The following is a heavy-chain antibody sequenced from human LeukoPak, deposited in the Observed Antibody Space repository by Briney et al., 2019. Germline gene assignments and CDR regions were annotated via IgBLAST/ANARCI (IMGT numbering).Heavy chain of an antibody. CDR1: GYSFTSYW. CDR2: IYPSDSDT. J-gene: IGHJ5*02. CDR3: ARQPEWDLNWFDP. D-gene: IGHD1-26*01. V-gene: IGHV5-51*01. Sequence: PGESLKISCKGSGYSFTSYWIGWVRQMPGKGLEWMGIIYPSDSDTRYSPSFQGQVTISADKSISTAYLQWSSLKASDTAMYYCARQPEWDLNWFDPWGQGTLVTVSS.